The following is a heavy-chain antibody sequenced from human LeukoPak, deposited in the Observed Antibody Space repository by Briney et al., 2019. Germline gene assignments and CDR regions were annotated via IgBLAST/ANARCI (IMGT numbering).Heavy chain of an antibody. CDR2: INQDGSEK. J-gene: IGHJ4*02. CDR3: ARGTVGIDY. V-gene: IGHV3-7*01. Sequence: PGGSLRLSCGASGFTFDDYWMSWVRQAPGQGLEWVANINQDGSEKYYLDSAKGRFTISRDNAKNSLYLQMNSLRAEDTAVYYCARGTVGIDYWGQGTLVTVSS. D-gene: IGHD4-23*01. CDR1: GFTFDDYW.